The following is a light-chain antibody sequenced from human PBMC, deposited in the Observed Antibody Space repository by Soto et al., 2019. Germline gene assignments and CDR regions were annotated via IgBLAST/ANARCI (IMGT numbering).Light chain of an antibody. CDR2: GAS. V-gene: IGKV3-20*01. CDR3: QQYGSSPT. Sequence: EIVLTQSPGTLSLSPGERATLSCRASQSVTSTYLAWYQQKPGQAPRLLISGASTRATGVPDRFSGSGSGTDFTLTISRLEPEDFAVYYCQQYGSSPTFGGGTKVEIK. CDR1: QSVTSTY. J-gene: IGKJ4*01.